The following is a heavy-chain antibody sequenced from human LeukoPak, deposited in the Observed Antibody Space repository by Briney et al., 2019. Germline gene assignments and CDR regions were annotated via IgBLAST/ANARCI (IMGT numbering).Heavy chain of an antibody. Sequence: NPGGSLRLSCAASGFTFSSYSMNWVRQAPGKGLEWVSSISSSSSYIYYADSVKGRFTISRDNAKNSLYLQMNSLRAEDTAVYYCARSWGAIPPFDYWGQGTLVTVSS. CDR1: GFTFSSYS. D-gene: IGHD3-10*01. J-gene: IGHJ4*02. V-gene: IGHV3-21*01. CDR3: ARSWGAIPPFDY. CDR2: ISSSSSYI.